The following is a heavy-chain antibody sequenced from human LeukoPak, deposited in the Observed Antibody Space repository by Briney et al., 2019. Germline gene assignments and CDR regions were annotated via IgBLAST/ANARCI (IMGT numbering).Heavy chain of an antibody. CDR3: ARDREIWLPHNWFDP. D-gene: IGHD5-24*01. V-gene: IGHV3-48*03. Sequence: PGGSLRLSCAASGFTFSSYEMNWVRQAPGKGLEWVSSISRSATTIYYADSVKGRFTISRDNGKNSLFLQMTSLRAEDTAVYYCARDREIWLPHNWFDPWGQGTLVTVSS. CDR1: GFTFSSYE. CDR2: ISRSATTI. J-gene: IGHJ5*02.